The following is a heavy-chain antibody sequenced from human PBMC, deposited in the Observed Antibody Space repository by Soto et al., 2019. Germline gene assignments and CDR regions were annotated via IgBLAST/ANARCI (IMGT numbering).Heavy chain of an antibody. V-gene: IGHV1-46*01. CDR2: INPNGGAT. D-gene: IGHD7-27*01. J-gene: IGHJ4*02. CDR1: GYTFTTYY. CDR3: TRALTEFDY. Sequence: QVRLVQSGAEVRKPGASVKLSCKASGYTFTTYYIHWVRQAPGQGLEWMGIINPNGGATSYAQNFQGRVTMTGDTSTNTVYMEMSSLRSGDTAMYYCTRALTEFDYWGPGTVVTVSS.